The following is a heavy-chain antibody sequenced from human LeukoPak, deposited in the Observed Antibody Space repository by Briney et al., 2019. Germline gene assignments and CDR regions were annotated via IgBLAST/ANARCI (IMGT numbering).Heavy chain of an antibody. CDR1: GGYISSYY. CDR3: ARGGGSYYDILTGSYYYYYYMDV. D-gene: IGHD3-9*01. Sequence: SETLSLTCSVSGGYISSYYWSWIRQPAGKGLESIGHISTSGSTNYNPSLKSRVTISVDTSKNQFSLKLSSVTAADTAVYYCARGGGSYYDILTGSYYYYYYMDVWGKGTTVTVSS. V-gene: IGHV4-4*07. CDR2: ISTSGST. J-gene: IGHJ6*03.